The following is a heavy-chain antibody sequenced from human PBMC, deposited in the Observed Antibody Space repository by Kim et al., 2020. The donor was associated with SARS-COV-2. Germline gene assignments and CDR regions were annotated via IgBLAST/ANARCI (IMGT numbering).Heavy chain of an antibody. D-gene: IGHD6-19*01. CDR2: T. Sequence: TNSNPSLKSRVTISVDTSKNQFSLKLSSVTAADTAVYYCAREVAGTTLDYWGQGTLVTVSS. J-gene: IGHJ4*02. CDR3: AREVAGTTLDY. V-gene: IGHV4-34*01.